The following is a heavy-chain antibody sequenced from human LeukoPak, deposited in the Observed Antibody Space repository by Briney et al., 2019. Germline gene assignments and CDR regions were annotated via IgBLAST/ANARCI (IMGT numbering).Heavy chain of an antibody. J-gene: IGHJ3*01. Sequence: PGRSLRLSCAASGFTFSSYAMHWVRQSPGKGLEWVAVISYDGSNKHYADSVKGRFTISRDNSKNTLYLQMNSLRADDTAVYYCAMKAVPRPRLHDAFDFWGQGTVVSVSS. CDR3: AMKAVPRPRLHDAFDF. D-gene: IGHD5-24*01. CDR1: GFTFSSYA. CDR2: ISYDGSNK. V-gene: IGHV3-30*04.